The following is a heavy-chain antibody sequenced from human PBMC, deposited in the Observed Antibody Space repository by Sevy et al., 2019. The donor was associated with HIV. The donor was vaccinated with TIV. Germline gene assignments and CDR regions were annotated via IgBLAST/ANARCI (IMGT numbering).Heavy chain of an antibody. CDR3: AKGYSSSWPDAFDI. D-gene: IGHD6-13*01. V-gene: IGHV3-9*01. J-gene: IGHJ3*02. CDR2: ISWNSGSM. CDR1: GFTFDDYA. Sequence: GGSLRLSCAASGFTFDDYAMHWVRQAPGKGLEWVSGISWNSGSMGYADSVKGRFTISRDNAKNSLYLQMNSLRAEDTALYYCAKGYSSSWPDAFDIWGQGTMVTVSS.